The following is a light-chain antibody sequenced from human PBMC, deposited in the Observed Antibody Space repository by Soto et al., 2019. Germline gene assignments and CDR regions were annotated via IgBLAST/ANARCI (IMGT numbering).Light chain of an antibody. CDR1: SSDVANYNY. CDR2: DVN. CDR3: CSYAGTYTRV. V-gene: IGLV2-11*01. Sequence: QSVLTQPRSVSGSPGQSVTISCTRTSSDVANYNYVSWYQQHPGKAPKLMIYDVNKRPSEVPYRFSGSKSGNTASLTISGLQAEDEADYYCCSYAGTYTRVFGTGTKVTVL. J-gene: IGLJ1*01.